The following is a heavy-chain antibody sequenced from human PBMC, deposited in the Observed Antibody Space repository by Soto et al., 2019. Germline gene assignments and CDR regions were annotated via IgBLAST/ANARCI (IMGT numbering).Heavy chain of an antibody. D-gene: IGHD2-2*01. CDR1: GFTFSSYG. V-gene: IGHV3-30*18. J-gene: IGHJ6*02. CDR2: ISYDGSNK. CDR3: AKDGLQYQLLRHYYYYGMDV. Sequence: PGGSLSLSCAASGFTFSSYGMHWVRQAPGKGLEWVAVISYDGSNKYYADSVKGRFTISRDNSKNTLYLQMNSLRAEDTAVYYCAKDGLQYQLLRHYYYYGMDVWGQGTTVTVSS.